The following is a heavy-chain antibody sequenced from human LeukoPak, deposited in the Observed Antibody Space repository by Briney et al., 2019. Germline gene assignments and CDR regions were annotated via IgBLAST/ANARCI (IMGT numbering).Heavy chain of an antibody. Sequence: SGGSLRVSCAASGFTFSSYLMSWVRQAPGKGLEWVANIKEDGSEKFYADSVKGRFTIPRDNAKNSLYLQMNSLRVEDTAVYYCARSSNLNYWGQGTLVTGSS. J-gene: IGHJ4*02. CDR1: GFTFSSYL. CDR2: IKEDGSEK. CDR3: ARSSNLNY. D-gene: IGHD3-16*01. V-gene: IGHV3-7*01.